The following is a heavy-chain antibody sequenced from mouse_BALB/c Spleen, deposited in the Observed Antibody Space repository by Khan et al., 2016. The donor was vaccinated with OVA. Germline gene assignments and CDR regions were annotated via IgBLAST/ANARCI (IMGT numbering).Heavy chain of an antibody. J-gene: IGHJ3*01. CDR3: TQLGRSY. Sequence: EVKLEESGGGLVQPGGSMKLSCVASGFTFSSDWMSWVRQSPEKGLEWVAEIRLKSDNYATHYAESVKGKFTIPRDDSKRRLYLQMTSLRAEDTGMYYCTQLGRSYWGQGTLVTVSA. CDR1: GFTFSSDW. CDR2: IRLKSDNYAT. V-gene: IGHV6-6*02. D-gene: IGHD4-1*02.